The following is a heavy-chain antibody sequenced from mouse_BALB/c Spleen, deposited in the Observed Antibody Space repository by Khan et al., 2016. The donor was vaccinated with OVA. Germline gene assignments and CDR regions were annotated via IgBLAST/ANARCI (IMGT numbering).Heavy chain of an antibody. CDR3: ARSLYYSYGYALDC. D-gene: IGHD2-14*01. Sequence: EVKLLESGPGLVKPSQSLSLTCTVTAYSITSDYAWNWIRQFPGNKLEWMGYISSTGSTSYNPSLKSRISFTRDTSKNQFFLQLKSVTTEDTATYYCARSLYYSYGYALDCWGRGTSVTVSS. J-gene: IGHJ4*01. CDR1: AYSITSDYA. CDR2: ISSTGST. V-gene: IGHV3-2*02.